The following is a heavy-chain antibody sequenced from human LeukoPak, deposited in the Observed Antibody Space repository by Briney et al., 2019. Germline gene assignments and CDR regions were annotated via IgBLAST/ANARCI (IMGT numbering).Heavy chain of an antibody. CDR3: PRHNLYASSGDGRYYLDY. D-gene: IGHD3-22*01. V-gene: IGHV4-38-2*01. CDR2: TSHSGST. CDR1: GYSISSGYH. Sequence: PSETLSLTCAVSGYSISSGYHWGWIRQPPGKGVEWIGSTSHSGSTYYNPSLKSRVTISVDTSKNQFSVKLSSVTAADTALYYCPRHNLYASSGDGRYYLDYWRQGTLVTVSS. J-gene: IGHJ4*02.